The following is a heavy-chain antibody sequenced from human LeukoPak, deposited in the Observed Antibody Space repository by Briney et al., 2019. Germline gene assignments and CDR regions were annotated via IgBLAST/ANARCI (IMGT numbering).Heavy chain of an antibody. CDR1: GGSISSSSYY. V-gene: IGHV4-39*07. CDR2: IYYSGST. CDR3: ARESAVAGLPFDY. J-gene: IGHJ4*02. Sequence: SETLSLTCTVSGGSISSSSYYWGWIRQPPGKGLEWIGSIYYSGSTYYNPSLKSRVTISVDTSKNQFSLKLSSVTAADTAVYYCARESAVAGLPFDYWGQGTLVTVSS. D-gene: IGHD6-19*01.